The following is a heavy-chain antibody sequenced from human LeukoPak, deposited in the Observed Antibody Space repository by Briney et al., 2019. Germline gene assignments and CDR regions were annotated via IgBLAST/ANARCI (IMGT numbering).Heavy chain of an antibody. CDR3: AAHLGIAAAGTFDY. CDR2: MNPNSGNT. Sequence: ASVKVSCKASGYTFTSYDINWVRQATGQGLEWMGWMNPNSGNTGYAQKFQGRVTMTRNTSISTAYMELSSLRSEDTAVYYCAAHLGIAAAGTFDYWGQGTLVTVSS. J-gene: IGHJ4*02. CDR1: GYTFTSYD. D-gene: IGHD6-13*01. V-gene: IGHV1-8*01.